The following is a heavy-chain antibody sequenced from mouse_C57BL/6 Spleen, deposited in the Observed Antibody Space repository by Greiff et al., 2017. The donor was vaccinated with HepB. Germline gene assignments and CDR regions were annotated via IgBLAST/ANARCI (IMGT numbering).Heavy chain of an antibody. D-gene: IGHD1-1*01. Sequence: VQLQQPGAELVMPGASVKLSCKASGYTFTSYWMHWVKQRPGQGLEWIGEIDPSDSYTNYNQKFKGKSTLTVDKSSSTAYMQLSSLTSEDSAVYYCARVDGTTGLVDYWGQGTTLTVSS. CDR3: ARVDGTTGLVDY. V-gene: IGHV1-69*01. CDR2: IDPSDSYT. J-gene: IGHJ2*01. CDR1: GYTFTSYW.